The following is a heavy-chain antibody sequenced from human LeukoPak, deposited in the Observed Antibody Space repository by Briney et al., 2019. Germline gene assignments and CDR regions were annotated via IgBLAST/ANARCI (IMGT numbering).Heavy chain of an antibody. CDR3: ARCYYDILTGYHDAFDI. J-gene: IGHJ3*02. CDR1: GGSISSGGYS. CDR2: IYHSGST. V-gene: IGHV4-30-2*01. D-gene: IGHD3-9*01. Sequence: TLSLTCAVSGGSISSGGYSWSWIRQPPGKGLEWIGYIYHSGSTYYNPSLKSRVTISVDRSKNQFSLKLSSVTAADTAVYYCARCYYDILTGYHDAFDIWGQGTMVTVSS.